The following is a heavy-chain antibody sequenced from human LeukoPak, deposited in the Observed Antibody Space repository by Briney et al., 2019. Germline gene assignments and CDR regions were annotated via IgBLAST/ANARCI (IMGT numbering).Heavy chain of an antibody. CDR2: IYTSGTT. CDR1: GGSVRRGNYY. V-gene: IGHV4-61*02. J-gene: IGHJ6*02. Sequence: PSQTLSLTCTVSGGSVRRGNYYWTWIRQPAGSGLEWIGRIYTSGTTDYNPSLRTRVTISVDASRNQFSLKLSSVTAADTAVYYCARALTSYYYYGMDVWGQGTTVTVSS. CDR3: ARALTSYYYYGMDV. D-gene: IGHD1-14*01.